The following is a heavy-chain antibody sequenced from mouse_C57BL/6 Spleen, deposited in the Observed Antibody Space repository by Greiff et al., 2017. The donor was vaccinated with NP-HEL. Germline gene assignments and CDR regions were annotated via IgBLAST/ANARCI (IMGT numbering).Heavy chain of an antibody. J-gene: IGHJ1*03. CDR2: IHPNSGST. V-gene: IGHV1-64*01. CDR3: ARGSSGTRWYFDV. Sequence: QVQLQQPGAELVKPGASVKLSCKASGYTFTSYWMHWVKQRPGQGLEWIGMIHPNSGSTNYNEKFKSKATLTVDKSSSTAYMQLSSLTSEDSAVYYCARGSSGTRWYFDVWGTGTTVTVSS. CDR1: GYTFTSYW. D-gene: IGHD4-1*01.